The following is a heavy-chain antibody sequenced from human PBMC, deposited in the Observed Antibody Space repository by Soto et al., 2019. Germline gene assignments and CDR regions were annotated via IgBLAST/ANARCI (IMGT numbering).Heavy chain of an antibody. CDR2: IYYSGST. CDR3: ARATSGYCSSTSCFYNWFDP. D-gene: IGHD2-2*01. J-gene: IGHJ5*02. V-gene: IGHV4-59*08. CDR1: GGSISSYY. Sequence: QVQLQESGPGLVKPSETLSLTCTVSGGSISSYYWSWIRQPPGKGLEWIGYIYYSGSTNYNPSLKSRGTIAVDTSKNQCSLKLSSVTAADTAVYYCARATSGYCSSTSCFYNWFDPWGQGTLVTVSS.